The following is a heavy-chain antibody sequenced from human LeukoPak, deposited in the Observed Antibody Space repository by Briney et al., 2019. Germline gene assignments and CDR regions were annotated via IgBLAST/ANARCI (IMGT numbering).Heavy chain of an antibody. D-gene: IGHD3-3*01. Sequence: ASVKVSCKASGYTFTGYYMHWVRQAPGQGLEWMGWINPNSGGTNYAQKFQGRVTMTRDTSISTAYMELSRLRSDDTAVYYCARDLTQGSSYDFWSGYEPTWGQGTLVTVSS. CDR2: INPNSGGT. CDR3: ARDLTQGSSYDFWSGYEPT. J-gene: IGHJ4*02. CDR1: GYTFTGYY. V-gene: IGHV1-2*02.